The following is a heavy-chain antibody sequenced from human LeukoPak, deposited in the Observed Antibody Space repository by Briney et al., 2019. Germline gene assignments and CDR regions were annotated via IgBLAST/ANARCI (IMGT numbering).Heavy chain of an antibody. CDR3: AKVINDSDSSGFDAFDV. J-gene: IGHJ3*01. V-gene: IGHV3-23*01. D-gene: IGHD3-22*01. Sequence: GGSLRLSCAASRFTFSSYAMTWVRQAPGKGLEWVSAISGSGGSTYYADSVKGRFTISRDNSKNTLYLQMNSLRAEDTAVDYCAKVINDSDSSGFDAFDVWGQGTVVTVSS. CDR2: ISGSGGST. CDR1: RFTFSSYA.